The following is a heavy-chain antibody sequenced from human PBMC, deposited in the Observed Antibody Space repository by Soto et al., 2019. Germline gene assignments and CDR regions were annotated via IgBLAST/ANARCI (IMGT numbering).Heavy chain of an antibody. CDR3: ARDTSHGVTIGGLDS. CDR1: GFSFSNYN. J-gene: IGHJ4*02. Sequence: GSSLSLSCAASGFSFSNYNMNWVRQAPGKGLEWVDHITDGLTKHYADFVQGRFTISRDNAKNSLYLELTDLRDDDTAVYYCARDTSHGVTIGGLDSWGQGTLVTVS. CDR2: ITDGLTK. V-gene: IGHV3-48*02. D-gene: IGHD3-16*01.